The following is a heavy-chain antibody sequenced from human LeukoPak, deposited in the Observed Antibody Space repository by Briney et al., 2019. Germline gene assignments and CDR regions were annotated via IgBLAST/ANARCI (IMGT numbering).Heavy chain of an antibody. Sequence: EASVKVSCKASGYTFTSYAMNWVRQAPGQGLEWMGWINTNTGNPTYAQGFTGRLVFSLDTSVSTAYLQISSLKAEGTAVYYCARFPGRWDEFSSSSGRGHWGQGTLVTVSS. J-gene: IGHJ4*02. D-gene: IGHD6-6*01. CDR1: GYTFTSYA. CDR3: ARFPGRWDEFSSSSGRGH. CDR2: INTNTGNP. V-gene: IGHV7-4-1*02.